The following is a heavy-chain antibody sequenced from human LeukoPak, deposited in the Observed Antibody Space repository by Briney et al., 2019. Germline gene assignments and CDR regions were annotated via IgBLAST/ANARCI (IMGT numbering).Heavy chain of an antibody. CDR2: ISDIGSI. J-gene: IGHJ4*02. CDR1: GGSISSYY. Sequence: PSETLSLTCTVSGGSISSYYWGWIRQPPGKGLEWIAYISDIGSINYNPSLKSRVTISLDTSKNQFSLKLSSVTAADTAVYYCAGHHPRNTVDFWGQGTLVTVSS. D-gene: IGHD2/OR15-2a*01. V-gene: IGHV4-59*08. CDR3: AGHHPRNTVDF.